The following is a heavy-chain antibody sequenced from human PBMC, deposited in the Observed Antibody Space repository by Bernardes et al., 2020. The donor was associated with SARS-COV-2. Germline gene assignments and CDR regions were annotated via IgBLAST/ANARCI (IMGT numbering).Heavy chain of an antibody. CDR1: GGSISSYY. Sequence: SETLSLTCTVSGGSISSYYWSWIRQPPGKGLEWIGYIYYSGSTNYNPSLKSRVTISVDTSKNQFSLKLSSVTAADTAVYYCARHSTSSGWYIDYWGQGTLVTVSS. V-gene: IGHV4-59*08. CDR2: IYYSGST. CDR3: ARHSTSSGWYIDY. J-gene: IGHJ4*02. D-gene: IGHD6-19*01.